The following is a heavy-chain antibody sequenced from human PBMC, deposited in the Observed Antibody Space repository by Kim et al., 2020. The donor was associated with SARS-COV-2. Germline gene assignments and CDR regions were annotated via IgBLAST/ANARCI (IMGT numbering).Heavy chain of an antibody. D-gene: IGHD3-3*01. Sequence: GGSLRLSCAASGFTFSSYSMNWVRQAPGKGLEWVSSISSSSSYIYYADSVKGRFTISRDNAKNSLYLQMNSLRAEDTAVYYCARGRFSREWLLDPSYFDYWGQGTLVTVSS. CDR2: ISSSSSYI. J-gene: IGHJ4*02. V-gene: IGHV3-21*01. CDR3: ARGRFSREWLLDPSYFDY. CDR1: GFTFSSYS.